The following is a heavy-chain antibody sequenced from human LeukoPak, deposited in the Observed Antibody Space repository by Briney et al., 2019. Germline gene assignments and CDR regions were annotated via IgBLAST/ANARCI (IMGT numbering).Heavy chain of an antibody. D-gene: IGHD3-22*01. J-gene: IGHJ4*02. V-gene: IGHV3-48*02. CDR3: ARDRSPYDSSGYYLDY. CDR1: GFTFSSYS. Sequence: PGGSLRLSCAASGFTFSSYSMNWVRQAPGKGLEWVSYISSSSSTIYYADSVKGRFTISRDNAKNSLYLQMNSLRDEDTAVYYCARDRSPYDSSGYYLDYWGQGTLVTVSS. CDR2: ISSSSSTI.